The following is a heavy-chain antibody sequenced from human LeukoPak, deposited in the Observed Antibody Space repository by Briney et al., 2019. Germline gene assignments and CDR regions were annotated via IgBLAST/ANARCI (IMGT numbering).Heavy chain of an antibody. Sequence: GSLRLSCAASGFTFSDYYMSWIRQAPGKGLEWVSYISSSGNSISYADSVKGRFTISRDNAKNSLYLQMNSLRAEDTAVYYCARDYYDSSGYYDYWGQGTLVTVSS. CDR2: ISSSGNSI. V-gene: IGHV3-11*04. CDR3: ARDYYDSSGYYDY. CDR1: GFTFSDYY. D-gene: IGHD3-22*01. J-gene: IGHJ4*02.